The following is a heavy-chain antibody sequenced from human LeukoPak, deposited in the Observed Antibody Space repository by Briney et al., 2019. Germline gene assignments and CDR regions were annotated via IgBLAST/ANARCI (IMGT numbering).Heavy chain of an antibody. CDR3: AREVGATRPLYYYYYMDV. CDR2: IYYSGST. V-gene: IGHV4-59*01. Sequence: PSETLSLTCTVSGGSISSYYWSWIRQPPGKGPEWIGYIYYSGSTNYNPSLKSRVTISVDTSKNQFSLKLSSVTAADTAVYYCAREVGATRPLYYYYYMDVWGKGTTVTVSS. CDR1: GGSISSYY. J-gene: IGHJ6*03. D-gene: IGHD1-26*01.